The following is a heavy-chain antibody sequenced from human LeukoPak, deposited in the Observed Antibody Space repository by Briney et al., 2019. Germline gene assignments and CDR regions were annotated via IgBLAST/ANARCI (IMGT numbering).Heavy chain of an antibody. J-gene: IGHJ6*02. CDR2: ISYDGSNK. V-gene: IGHV3-30*04. CDR1: GFTFSSYA. D-gene: IGHD4-17*01. CDR3: ARDPDYGDYYGMDV. Sequence: PGGSLRLSCAASGFTFSSYAMHWVRQAPGKGLEWVAVISYDGSNKYYADSVKGRFTISRDNSKNTLYLQMNSLRAEDTAVYYCARDPDYGDYYGMDVWGQGTRVTVSS.